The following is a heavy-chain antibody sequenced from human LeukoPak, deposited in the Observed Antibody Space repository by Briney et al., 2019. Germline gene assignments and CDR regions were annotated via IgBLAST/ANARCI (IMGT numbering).Heavy chain of an antibody. CDR1: GFTFSAYS. CDR2: ISSSSTYI. CDR3: ARALEPSVAVIDY. V-gene: IGHV3-21*01. Sequence: KSGGSLRLSCAASGFTFSAYSMNWVRQAPGKGREWVSSISSSSTYIYYADSVKGRFTISRDNAKNSLYLQMNSLRAEDTAVYYCARALEPSVAVIDYWGQGTLVTVSS. D-gene: IGHD6-19*01. J-gene: IGHJ4*02.